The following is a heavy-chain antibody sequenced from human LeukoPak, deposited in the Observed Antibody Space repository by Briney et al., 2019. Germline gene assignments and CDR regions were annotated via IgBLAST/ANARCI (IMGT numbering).Heavy chain of an antibody. CDR3: ARGTAFGGVIATAFDY. V-gene: IGHV4-31*02. CDR1: GGSISSGGYY. CDR2: IYYSGST. D-gene: IGHD3-16*02. Sequence: MSSETLSLTWTVSGGSISSGGYYWSWIRQHPGKGLEWIGYIYYSGSTYYNPSLKSRVTISVDTSKNQFSLKLSSVTAADTAVYYCARGTAFGGVIATAFDYWGQGTLVTVSS. J-gene: IGHJ4*02.